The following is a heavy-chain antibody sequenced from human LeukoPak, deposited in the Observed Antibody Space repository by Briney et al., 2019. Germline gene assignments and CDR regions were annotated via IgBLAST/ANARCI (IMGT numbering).Heavy chain of an antibody. V-gene: IGHV3-48*04. J-gene: IGHJ6*02. CDR3: ARDLSEPHWYSSGWSLDV. CDR1: GFTFTTYS. D-gene: IGHD6-19*01. Sequence: GGSLRLSCAASGFTFTTYSMNWVRQAPGKGLEWVSYIGSSSSTIYYAGSVKGRFSISRDNAKNSLYLQMKSLRAEDTAVYYCARDLSEPHWYSSGWSLDVWGQGTTVTVSS. CDR2: IGSSSSTI.